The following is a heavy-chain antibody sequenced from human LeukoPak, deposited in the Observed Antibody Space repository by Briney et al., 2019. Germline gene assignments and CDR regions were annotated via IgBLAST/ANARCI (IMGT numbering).Heavy chain of an antibody. CDR1: GYSFTDYY. V-gene: IGHV1-2*02. CDR2: INPNSGGT. Sequence: ASVKVSCKASGYSFTDYYMHWVRQAPGQGPEWMGWINPNSGGTNYAQKFQGRVTMTRDTSISTAYMEVSRLRSDDTAVYYRARGGATRPGFDYWGQGTLVTVSS. CDR3: ARGGATRPGFDY. D-gene: IGHD1/OR15-1a*01. J-gene: IGHJ4*02.